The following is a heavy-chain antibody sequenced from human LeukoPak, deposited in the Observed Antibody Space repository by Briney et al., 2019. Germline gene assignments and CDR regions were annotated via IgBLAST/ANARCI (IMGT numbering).Heavy chain of an antibody. V-gene: IGHV4-59*02. CDR2: IYHTGST. J-gene: IGHJ4*02. Sequence: SETLSLTCTISGGSVSDYYWSWIRQSPGKGLEWIGYIYHTGSTSYSPSLKSRVTISADTSQNQFSLKLSSVTAADTAVYYCAREGQWLGRESFDYWGQGTLVTVSS. D-gene: IGHD6-19*01. CDR3: AREGQWLGRESFDY. CDR1: GGSVSDYY.